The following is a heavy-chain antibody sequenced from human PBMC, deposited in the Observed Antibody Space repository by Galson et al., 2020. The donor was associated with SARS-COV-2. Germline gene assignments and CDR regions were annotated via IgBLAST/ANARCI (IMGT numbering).Heavy chain of an antibody. D-gene: IGHD3-22*01. J-gene: IGHJ4*02. V-gene: IGHV4-31*03. CDR2: IYYSGST. Sequence: ETSETLSLTCTVSGGSISSGGYYWSWIRQHPGKGLEWIGYIYYSGSTYYNPSLKSRVTISVDTSKNQFSLKLSSVTAADTAVYYCVRGTAVNYYDSSGPFDYWGQGTLVTVSS. CDR1: GGSISSGGYY. CDR3: VRGTAVNYYDSSGPFDY.